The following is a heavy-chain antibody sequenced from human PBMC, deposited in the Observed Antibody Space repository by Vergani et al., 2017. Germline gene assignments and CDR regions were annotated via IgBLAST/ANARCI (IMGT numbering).Heavy chain of an antibody. Sequence: QVQLVQSGAEVKKPGASVKVSCKASGYTFTSYGISWVRQAPGQGLEWMGWINTNTGNPTYAQGFTGRFVFSLDTSVSTAYLQISSLKAEDTAVYYCARDALNSIPDYWGQGTLVTVSS. CDR1: GYTFTSYG. J-gene: IGHJ4*02. CDR3: ARDALNSIPDY. D-gene: IGHD3-3*02. CDR2: INTNTGNP. V-gene: IGHV7-4-1*02.